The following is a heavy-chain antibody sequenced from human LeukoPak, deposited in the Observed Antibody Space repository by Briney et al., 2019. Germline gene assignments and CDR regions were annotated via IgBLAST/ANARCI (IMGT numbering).Heavy chain of an antibody. Sequence: GGSLRLSCAVSGFTFSSYTINWVRQAPGKGLEWVSSISSSSSYIYYADSVKGRFTISRDNAKNSLSLQMNSLRAEDTAVYFCARDPYSGSYGPYYYYFMDVWGKGTTVTISS. D-gene: IGHD1-26*01. CDR3: ARDPYSGSYGPYYYYFMDV. V-gene: IGHV3-21*01. CDR2: ISSSSSYI. CDR1: GFTFSSYT. J-gene: IGHJ6*03.